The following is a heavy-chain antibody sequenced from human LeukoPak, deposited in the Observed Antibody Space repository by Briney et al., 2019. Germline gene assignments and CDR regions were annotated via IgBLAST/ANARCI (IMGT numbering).Heavy chain of an antibody. CDR1: GGSISSYY. V-gene: IGHV4-59*01. CDR3: ARGRDILTGYYPSYMDV. D-gene: IGHD3-9*01. Sequence: SETLSLTCTVFGGSISSYYWSWIRQPPGKGLEWIGYIYYSGSTNYNPSLKSRVTISVDTSKNQFSLKLSSVTAADTAVYYCARGRDILTGYYPSYMDVWGKGTTVTVSS. J-gene: IGHJ6*03. CDR2: IYYSGST.